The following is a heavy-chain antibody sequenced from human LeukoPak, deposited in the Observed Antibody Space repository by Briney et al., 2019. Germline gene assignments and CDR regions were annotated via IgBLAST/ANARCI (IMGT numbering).Heavy chain of an antibody. D-gene: IGHD6-13*01. CDR2: ITSRSTT. Sequence: SGGSLRLSCTASGFTVSSNYMSWVRQAPGKGLEWVSGITSRSTTYYADSVKGRFTISRDDSKNTAYLQMNSLKTEDTAVYYCTPQAGIIAAAGTRSVNMDVWGKGTTVTVSS. CDR1: GFTVSSNY. CDR3: TPQAGIIAAAGTRSVNMDV. V-gene: IGHV3-53*01. J-gene: IGHJ6*03.